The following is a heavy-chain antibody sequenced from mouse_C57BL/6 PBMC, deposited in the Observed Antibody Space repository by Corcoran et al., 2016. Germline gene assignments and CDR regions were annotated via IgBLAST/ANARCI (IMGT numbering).Heavy chain of an antibody. Sequence: DVQLQESGPGLVKPSQSLSHTCSVTGYSITSGYYWNWIRQFPGNKLEWMGYISYDGSNNYNPSLKNRISITRDTSKNQFFLKLNSVTTEDTATYYCARHITTVVPTGAMDYWGQGTSVTVSS. CDR3: ARHITTVVPTGAMDY. CDR2: ISYDGSN. J-gene: IGHJ4*01. V-gene: IGHV3-6*01. CDR1: GYSITSGYY. D-gene: IGHD1-1*01.